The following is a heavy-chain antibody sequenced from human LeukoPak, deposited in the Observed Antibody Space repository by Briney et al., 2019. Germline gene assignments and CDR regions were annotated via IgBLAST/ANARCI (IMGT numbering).Heavy chain of an antibody. CDR2: INPSGGST. D-gene: IGHD6-6*01. Sequence: SVKVSFKASGYTFTSYYMHWVRQAPGQGLEGMGIINPSGGSTSYAQKFQGRVTMTRDTSTSTVYMELSSLRSEDTAVYYCARGGYSSSSVFGSWFDPWGQGTLVTVSS. CDR1: GYTFTSYY. J-gene: IGHJ5*02. V-gene: IGHV1-46*01. CDR3: ARGGYSSSSVFGSWFDP.